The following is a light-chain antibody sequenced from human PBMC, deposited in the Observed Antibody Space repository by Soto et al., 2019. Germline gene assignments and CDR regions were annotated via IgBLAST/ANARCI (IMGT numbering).Light chain of an antibody. Sequence: EIVWTQSPGTLSLSPGERATLSCRASQSVSSSYLAWYQQKPGQAPRRLIYGESSRATGIPDRFSGSGSGTDFTLTISRLEPEDFAVYYCQQYGSSPLTFGQGTRLEIK. CDR3: QQYGSSPLT. CDR2: GES. CDR1: QSVSSSY. J-gene: IGKJ5*01. V-gene: IGKV3-20*01.